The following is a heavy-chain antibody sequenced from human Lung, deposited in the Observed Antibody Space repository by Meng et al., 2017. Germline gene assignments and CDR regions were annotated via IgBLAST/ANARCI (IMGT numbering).Heavy chain of an antibody. CDR1: GFTFTDHW. V-gene: IGHV3-74*01. Sequence: GGFVPLGGSPSLSCEASGFTFTDHWMHWVRQGPGKGLVWVSRINRDGTKPTYADSVKGRFTISRDNAKNTLYLQMNNLRAEDTAFYYCTNDRLNHWGQGALVTVSS. J-gene: IGHJ1*01. CDR2: INRDGTKP. D-gene: IGHD1-1*01. CDR3: TNDRLNH.